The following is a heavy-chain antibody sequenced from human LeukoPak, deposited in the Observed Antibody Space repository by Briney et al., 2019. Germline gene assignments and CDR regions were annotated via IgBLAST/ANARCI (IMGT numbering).Heavy chain of an antibody. CDR2: ISAYNGNT. CDR1: GYTFTSYG. V-gene: IGHV1-18*01. D-gene: IGHD5-24*01. J-gene: IGHJ1*01. CDR3: ARFTPLEDGYNREYFQH. Sequence: ASVKVSCKASGYTFTSYGISWVRQAPGQGLEWMGWISAYNGNTNYAQKLQGRVTMTTDTSTSTAYMELRSLRSDDTAVYYCARFTPLEDGYNREYFQHWGQGTLVTVSS.